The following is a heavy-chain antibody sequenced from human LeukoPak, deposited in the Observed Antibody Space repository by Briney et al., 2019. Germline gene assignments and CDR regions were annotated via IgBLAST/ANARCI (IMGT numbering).Heavy chain of an antibody. J-gene: IGHJ3*02. V-gene: IGHV4-59*01. Sequence: SETLSLTCTVSGGSISSYYWSWIRQPPGKGLEWIGYIYYSGSTNYNPSLKSRVTISVDTSKNQFSLKLSSVTAADTAVYYCAGVVRGVIIGDAFDIWGQGTMATVSS. CDR1: GGSISSYY. CDR2: IYYSGST. CDR3: AGVVRGVIIGDAFDI. D-gene: IGHD3-10*01.